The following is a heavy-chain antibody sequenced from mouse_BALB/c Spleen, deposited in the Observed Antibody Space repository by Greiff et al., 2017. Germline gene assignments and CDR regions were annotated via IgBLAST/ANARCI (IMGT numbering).Heavy chain of an antibody. V-gene: IGHV2-6-7*01. CDR1: GFSLTGYG. CDR2: IWGDGST. D-gene: IGHD2-3*01. J-gene: IGHJ4*01. Sequence: VKLVESGPGLVAPSQSLSITCTVSGFSLTGYGVNWVRQPPGKGLEWLGMIWGDGSTDYNSALKSRLSISKDNSKSQVFLKMNRLQTDDTARYYWARGDYDGYGYAMDDWGQGTSVTVSS. CDR3: ARGDYDGYGYAMDD.